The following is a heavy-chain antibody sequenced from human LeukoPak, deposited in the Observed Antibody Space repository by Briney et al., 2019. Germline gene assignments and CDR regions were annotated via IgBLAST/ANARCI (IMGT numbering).Heavy chain of an antibody. D-gene: IGHD6-19*01. CDR1: GFTFNSYA. V-gene: IGHV3-23*01. Sequence: GSLRLSCAASGFTFNSYAMYWVRQAPGKGLEWVSGIFGSGGSAHYADSVKGRFTISRDNSKNTVYLQMDSLRVEDTAVYYCGKTTTGYSSGRYPGWPVDYWGQGTLSPSPQ. CDR3: GKTTTGYSSGRYPGWPVDY. J-gene: IGHJ4*02. CDR2: IFGSGGSA.